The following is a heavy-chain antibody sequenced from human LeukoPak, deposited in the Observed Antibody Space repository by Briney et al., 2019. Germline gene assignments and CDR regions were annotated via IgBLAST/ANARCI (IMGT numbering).Heavy chain of an antibody. CDR1: GFTVSSNY. J-gene: IGHJ4*02. CDR2: IYSGGST. Sequence: GGALRLSCAASGFTVSSNYMSWVRQAPGKGLEWVSVIYSGGSTYYADSVTGRFTISRDNSKNTLYLQMNSLRAEDTAVYYCARGENYYDSSGSFDYWGQGTLVTVSS. V-gene: IGHV3-53*01. D-gene: IGHD3-22*01. CDR3: ARGENYYDSSGSFDY.